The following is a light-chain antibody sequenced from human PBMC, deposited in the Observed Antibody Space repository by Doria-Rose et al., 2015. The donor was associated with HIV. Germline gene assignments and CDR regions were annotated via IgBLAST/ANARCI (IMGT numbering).Light chain of an antibody. CDR2: AAS. CDR1: QPVSTY. CDR3: QQTYSSPPWT. V-gene: IGKV1-39*01. Sequence: TQSPPSLPASIGDRVTITCRSSQPVSTYLNWFQQEPGKAPKLLIYAASRLQSGVPSRFSGSGSGTDFTLTISGLQPGDFATYYCQQTYSSPPWTFGQGPKVEMK. J-gene: IGKJ1*01.